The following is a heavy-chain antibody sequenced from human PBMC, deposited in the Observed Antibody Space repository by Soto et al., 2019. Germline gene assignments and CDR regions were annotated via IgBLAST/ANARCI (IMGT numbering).Heavy chain of an antibody. CDR3: ARPYDFWSGSYTGGFDP. D-gene: IGHD3-3*01. Sequence: QVQLVQSGAEVKKPGSSVKVSCKASGGTFSSYTISWVRQAPGQGLEWMGGIIPIFGTANYAQKFQGRVTITADESTSAAYMELSSLRSGDTAVYYCARPYDFWSGSYTGGFDPWGQGTLVTVSS. V-gene: IGHV1-69*01. CDR2: IIPIFGTA. CDR1: GGTFSSYT. J-gene: IGHJ5*02.